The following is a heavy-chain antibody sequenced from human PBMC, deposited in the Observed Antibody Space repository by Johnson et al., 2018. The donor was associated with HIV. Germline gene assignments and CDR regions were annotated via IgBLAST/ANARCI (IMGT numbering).Heavy chain of an antibody. CDR2: INSDGSST. Sequence: VQLVESGGGVVQPGRSLRLSCAASGFTFSSYGMHWVRQAPGKGLVWVSRINSDGSSTSYADSVKGRFTISRDNAKNTLYLQMNSLRAEDTAVYYCARDLPGIYDAFDLWGQGTKVTISS. CDR1: GFTFSSYG. CDR3: ARDLPGIYDAFDL. J-gene: IGHJ3*01. D-gene: IGHD1-26*01. V-gene: IGHV3-74*01.